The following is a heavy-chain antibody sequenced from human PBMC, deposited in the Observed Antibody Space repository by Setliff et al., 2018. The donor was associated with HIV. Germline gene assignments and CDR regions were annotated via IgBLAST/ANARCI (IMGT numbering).Heavy chain of an antibody. CDR3: ARASRGGYYDSSAYAY. CDR2: ISGSSSTI. V-gene: IGHV3-48*01. Sequence: GGSLRLSCAASGFTFSTYSMNWVRQAPGKGLEWVSYISGSSSTIYYADSVKGRFTISRDNAKNSLYLQMNSLSAEDTAVYYCARASRGGYYDSSAYAYWGQGTLVTVSS. CDR1: GFTFSTYS. D-gene: IGHD3-22*01. J-gene: IGHJ4*02.